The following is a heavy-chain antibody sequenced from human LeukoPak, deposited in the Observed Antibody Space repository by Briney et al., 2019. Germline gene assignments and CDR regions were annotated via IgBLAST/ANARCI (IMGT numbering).Heavy chain of an antibody. D-gene: IGHD6-13*01. CDR3: ARAHTSSWYMDY. V-gene: IGHV4-59*01. CDR2: IYYSGST. Sequence: SETLSLTCSVSGGSISSYYWSWIGQPPGKGLEWIGYIYYSGSTNYNPSLKSRVTISVDTSENQLSLKLSSVTAADTALYYCARAHTSSWYMDYWGQGTLVTVSS. J-gene: IGHJ4*02. CDR1: GGSISSYY.